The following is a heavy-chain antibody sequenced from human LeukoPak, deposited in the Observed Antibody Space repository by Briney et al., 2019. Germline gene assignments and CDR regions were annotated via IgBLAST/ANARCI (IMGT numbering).Heavy chain of an antibody. CDR1: GFTFSSYS. J-gene: IGHJ4*02. V-gene: IGHV3-21*01. Sequence: GGSLRLSCAASGFTFSSYSMNWVRQAPGTGLEWVSSISSSSSYIYYADSVKGRFTISRDNAKNSLYLQMNSLRAEDTAVYYCAREWELPPNFDYWGQGTLVTVSS. CDR3: AREWELPPNFDY. D-gene: IGHD1-26*01. CDR2: ISSSSSYI.